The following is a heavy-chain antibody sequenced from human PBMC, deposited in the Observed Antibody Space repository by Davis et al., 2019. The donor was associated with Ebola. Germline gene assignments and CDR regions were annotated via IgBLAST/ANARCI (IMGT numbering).Heavy chain of an antibody. J-gene: IGHJ6*02. CDR2: ISSSSSYI. CDR3: LYGMDV. CDR1: GFTFSNYW. Sequence: GESLKISCAASGFTFSNYWMHWVRQAPGKGLEWVSSISSSSSYIYYADSVKGRFTISRDNAKNSLYLQMNSLRAEDAAVYYCLYGMDVWGQGTTVTVSS. V-gene: IGHV3-21*01.